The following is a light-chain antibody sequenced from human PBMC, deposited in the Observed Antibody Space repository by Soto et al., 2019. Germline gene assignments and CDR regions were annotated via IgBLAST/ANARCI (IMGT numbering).Light chain of an antibody. CDR2: EAS. CDR3: LQHNSYPIT. Sequence: DIQMTQSPSTLSASVGDRVIITCRASQSVRNWLAWYQQKPGKAPKLLIFEASSLEVGVPSRFSGSGSGTEFTLTISGLQPEDFAIYYCLQHNSYPITLGQGTRLEIK. V-gene: IGKV1-5*01. CDR1: QSVRNW. J-gene: IGKJ5*01.